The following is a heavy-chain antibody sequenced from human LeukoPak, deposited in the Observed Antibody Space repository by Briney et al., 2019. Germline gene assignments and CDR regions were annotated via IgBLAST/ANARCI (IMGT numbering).Heavy chain of an antibody. CDR1: GYALTELS. CDR3: ARADYYDSSGYYPSSDY. Sequence: ASVKVSCKVSGYALTELSMHWVRQAPGKGLEWMGGFDPEDGETIYAQKSQGRVTMTRDTSTSTVYMELSSLRSEDTAVYYCARADYYDSSGYYPSSDYWGQGTLVTVSS. D-gene: IGHD3-22*01. CDR2: FDPEDGET. J-gene: IGHJ4*02. V-gene: IGHV1-24*01.